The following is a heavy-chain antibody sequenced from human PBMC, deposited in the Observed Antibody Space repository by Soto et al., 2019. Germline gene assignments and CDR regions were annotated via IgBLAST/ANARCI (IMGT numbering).Heavy chain of an antibody. CDR3: AGWYYFVYFDS. CDR1: GFTFSSYV. CDR2: ISGSATST. D-gene: IGHD6-19*01. J-gene: IGHJ4*02. V-gene: IGHV3-23*01. Sequence: EVQLLESGGGLVQPGGSRRLSCAASGFTFSSYVMSWVRQAPGKGLEWVSSISGSATSTYYADSVKGRFTISRDNSRNTLYLQMNHLGAEDTALYYCAGWYYFVYFDSWGQGTLVTVSS.